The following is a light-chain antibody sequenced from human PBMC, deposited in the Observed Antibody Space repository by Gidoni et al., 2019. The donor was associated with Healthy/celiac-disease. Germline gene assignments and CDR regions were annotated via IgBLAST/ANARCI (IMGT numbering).Light chain of an antibody. CDR3: QQYGSSRT. J-gene: IGKJ4*01. Sequence: EIVLTQSPGTLSLSPGERATLPCRASQSVSSSYLAWYQQKPGQAHRLLIYGASSRATGIPDRFSGSGSGTDFTLTISRLEPEDFAVYYCQQYGSSRTFGGGTKVEIK. V-gene: IGKV3-20*01. CDR1: QSVSSSY. CDR2: GAS.